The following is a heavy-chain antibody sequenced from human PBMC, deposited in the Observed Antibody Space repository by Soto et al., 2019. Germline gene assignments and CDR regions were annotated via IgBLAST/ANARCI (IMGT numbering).Heavy chain of an antibody. Sequence: SETLSLTCTVSGGSISSGDYYWSWIRQPPGKGLEWIGYIYYSGSTYYNPSLKSRVTISVDTSKNQFSLKLSSVTAADTAVYYCARSPIVEWSLDYWGQGTLVTVSS. CDR2: IYYSGST. V-gene: IGHV4-30-4*01. CDR3: ARSPIVEWSLDY. D-gene: IGHD3-3*01. J-gene: IGHJ4*02. CDR1: GGSISSGDYY.